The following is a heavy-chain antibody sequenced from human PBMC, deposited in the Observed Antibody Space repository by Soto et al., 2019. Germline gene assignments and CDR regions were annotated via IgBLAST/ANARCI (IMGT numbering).Heavy chain of an antibody. V-gene: IGHV1-69*13. Sequence: SVKVSCKASGGTFSSYAISWVRQAPGQGLEWMGGIIPIFGTANFAQKFQGRVTITADESTSTAYMELSSLRSEDTAVYYCARDPLPGGGDDAFDIWGQGTMVTVSS. J-gene: IGHJ3*02. CDR3: ARDPLPGGGDDAFDI. D-gene: IGHD2-21*02. CDR2: IIPIFGTA. CDR1: GGTFSSYA.